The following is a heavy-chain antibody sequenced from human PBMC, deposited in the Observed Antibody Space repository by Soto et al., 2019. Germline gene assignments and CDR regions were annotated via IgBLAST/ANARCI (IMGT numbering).Heavy chain of an antibody. CDR1: GFTFTSSA. J-gene: IGHJ5*02. D-gene: IGHD2-21*02. V-gene: IGHV1-58*01. Sequence: SVKVSCKASGFTFTSSAVQWVRQARGQRLEWIGWIVVGGGNTNYAQKFQERVTITRDMSTSTAYMELSSLRSEDTAVYYCAAETALVNWFDPWGQGTLVTVSS. CDR2: IVVGGGNT. CDR3: AAETALVNWFDP.